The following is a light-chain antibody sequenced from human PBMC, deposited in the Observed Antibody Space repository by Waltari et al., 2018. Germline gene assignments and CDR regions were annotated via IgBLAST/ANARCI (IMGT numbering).Light chain of an antibody. CDR3: QQYYSTPYT. V-gene: IGKV4-1*01. Sequence: DIVMTQSPDSLAVSLGERATINCKSSQSVLHISNKNNYLAWYQQKPGQPPKLLIYWASTRESGVPDRFNGSGSGTDFTLTISSLQAEDVAVYYCQQYYSTPYTFGQGTKLEIK. CDR1: QSVLHISNKNNY. J-gene: IGKJ2*01. CDR2: WAS.